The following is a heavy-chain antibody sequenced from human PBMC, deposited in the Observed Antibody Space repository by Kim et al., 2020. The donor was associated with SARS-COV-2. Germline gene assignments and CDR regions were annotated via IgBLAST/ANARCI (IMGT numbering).Heavy chain of an antibody. CDR3: AREARIQLWLRKGYYYGMDV. CDR1: GFTVSSNY. D-gene: IGHD5-18*01. J-gene: IGHJ6*02. V-gene: IGHV3-66*01. Sequence: GGSLRLSCAASGFTVSSNYMSWVRQAPGKGLEWVSVIYSGGSTYYADSVKGRFTISRDNSKNTLYLQMNSLRAEDTAVYYCAREARIQLWLRKGYYYGMDVWGQGTTVTVSS. CDR2: IYSGGST.